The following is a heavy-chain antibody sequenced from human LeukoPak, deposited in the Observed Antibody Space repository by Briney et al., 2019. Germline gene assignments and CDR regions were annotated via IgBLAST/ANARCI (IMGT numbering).Heavy chain of an antibody. D-gene: IGHD2-15*01. V-gene: IGHV3-11*01. Sequence: PGGSLRLSCAASGFTFSDYYMSWIRQAPGKGLEWVSYISSSGSTIYYADSVKGRFTISRDNAKNSLHLQMNSLRAEDTAVYYCARDQVAGIAGMDVWGQGTTVTVSS. CDR1: GFTFSDYY. J-gene: IGHJ6*02. CDR2: ISSSGSTI. CDR3: ARDQVAGIAGMDV.